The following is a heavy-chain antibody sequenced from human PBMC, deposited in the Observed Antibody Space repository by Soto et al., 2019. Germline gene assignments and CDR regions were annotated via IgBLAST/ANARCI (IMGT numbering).Heavy chain of an antibody. D-gene: IGHD3-3*01. CDR1: GGSISSGDYY. CDR2: IYYSGST. CDR3: ARVGYDFWSGDYYGRDV. Sequence: SETLSPTCTVSGGSISSGDYYWGWIRHPPGKGLEWIGDIYYSGSTYYNPSLKSRVPRSVDTSKNQLSLKLSSVTAADTAVYYCARVGYDFWSGDYYGRDVWVQGTTFP. V-gene: IGHV4-30-4*01. J-gene: IGHJ6*02.